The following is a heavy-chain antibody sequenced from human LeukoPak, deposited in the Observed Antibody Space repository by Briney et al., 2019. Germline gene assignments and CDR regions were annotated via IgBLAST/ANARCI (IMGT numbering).Heavy chain of an antibody. D-gene: IGHD2-2*01. CDR2: IKQDGSEK. J-gene: IGHJ4*02. Sequence: GGSLRLPCAAYGFTFSSYWMSWVRQAPGKGLEWVANIKQDGSEKYYVDSVKGRFTISRDNAKNSLYLQMNSLRAEDTAVYYCARGQLVVPAAVRYWGQGTLVTVSS. V-gene: IGHV3-7*01. CDR3: ARGQLVVPAAVRY. CDR1: GFTFSSYW.